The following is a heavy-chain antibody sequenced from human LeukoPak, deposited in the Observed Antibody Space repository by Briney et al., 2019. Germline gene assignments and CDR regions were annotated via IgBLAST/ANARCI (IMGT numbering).Heavy chain of an antibody. CDR3: ARDAPQVPAAGVLAS. CDR1: GFTVSDNY. CDR2: MYSRGDT. D-gene: IGHD6-13*01. J-gene: IGHJ5*02. Sequence: GGSLRLSCAASGFTVSDNYMSWVRQAPGKGLEWVSVMYSRGDTYYAKSVKGRFTFSRDISKNTLYLQMNGLRTEDTAMYYCARDAPQVPAAGVLASWGQGTLIIVSS. V-gene: IGHV3-53*01.